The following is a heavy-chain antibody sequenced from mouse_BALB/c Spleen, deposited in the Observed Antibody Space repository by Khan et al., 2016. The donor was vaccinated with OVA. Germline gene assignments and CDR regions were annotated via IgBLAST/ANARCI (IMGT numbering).Heavy chain of an antibody. Sequence: EVELVESGPDLVKPGASVKISCKASGYSFTAYYMNWVKLSHGKSLECIGRINPNNDNTNYNQKFKGKAILTVDTSSSTAYMELRSLTSEDSAVYCCARGYDFFAYWGQGTLVTVAA. CDR1: GYSFTAYY. D-gene: IGHD2-14*01. V-gene: IGHV1-26*01. J-gene: IGHJ3*01. CDR3: ARGYDFFAY. CDR2: INPNNDNT.